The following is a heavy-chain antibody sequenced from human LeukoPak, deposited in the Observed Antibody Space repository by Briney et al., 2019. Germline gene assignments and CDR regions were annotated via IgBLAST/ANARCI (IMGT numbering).Heavy chain of an antibody. V-gene: IGHV4-39*01. CDR3: GRLFDS. CDR2: INYSGTT. J-gene: IGHJ4*02. Sequence: PSETLSLTCTVSGGAIISDNFYWGRVRQPPGKGLEWVGSINYSGTTYYNPSLRSRLSISVDTSRTQFFLRLNCVTAADTAVYYCGRLFDSWGQGILVTVSS. CDR1: GGAIISDNFY.